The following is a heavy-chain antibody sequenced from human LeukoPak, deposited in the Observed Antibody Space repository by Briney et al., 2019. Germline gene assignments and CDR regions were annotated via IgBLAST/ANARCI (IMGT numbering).Heavy chain of an antibody. D-gene: IGHD6-13*01. J-gene: IGHJ4*02. CDR2: INSSSIFI. CDR1: GFNFSSYS. V-gene: IGHV3-21*01. CDR3: ARDPDSSSWYRGFDY. Sequence: GGSLRLSCAASGFNFSSYSMNWVRQAPGKGLEWVSCINSSSIFIYYADSVKGRFTISRDNAKNSLYLQMNSLRVEDTAVYYCARDPDSSSWYRGFDYWGQGTLVTVSS.